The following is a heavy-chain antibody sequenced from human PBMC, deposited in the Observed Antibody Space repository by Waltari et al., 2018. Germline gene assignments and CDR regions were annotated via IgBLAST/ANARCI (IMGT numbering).Heavy chain of an antibody. D-gene: IGHD3-3*01. Sequence: QVPLVQSGAEVKKPGASVKVSCKASGYTFSEYYIHWVRQAPGQGLEWIAWILPNTGGTNDAQTVQGAVTTTTETSINTAYLELSSMRYDDTAVFYCVRDFWSAGSRWGQGTLVTIS. J-gene: IGHJ4*02. V-gene: IGHV1-2*02. CDR3: VRDFWSAGSR. CDR2: ILPNTGGT. CDR1: GYTFSEYY.